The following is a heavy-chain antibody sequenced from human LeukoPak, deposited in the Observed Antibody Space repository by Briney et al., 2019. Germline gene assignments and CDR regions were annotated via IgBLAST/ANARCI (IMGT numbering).Heavy chain of an antibody. J-gene: IGHJ1*01. CDR2: ISTRSDYI. CDR3: ASPLFCSSTSCRSAH. CDR1: GITFSSYT. D-gene: IGHD2-2*01. V-gene: IGHV3-21*01. Sequence: GGSLTLSCAASGITFSSYTMTWVRLAPGKGLEWVSSISTRSDYIYYADSVKGRFTISRDNAKKSLYLQMNSLRAEDTALYYCASPLFCSSTSCRSAHWGQGTLVTVSS.